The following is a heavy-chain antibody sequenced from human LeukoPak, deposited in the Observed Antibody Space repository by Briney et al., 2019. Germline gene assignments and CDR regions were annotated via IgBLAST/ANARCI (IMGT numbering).Heavy chain of an antibody. CDR3: ARESPASSSWLNWFDP. J-gene: IGHJ5*02. CDR1: GGTFSSYA. D-gene: IGHD6-13*01. V-gene: IGHV1-69*06. CDR2: IIPIFGTA. Sequence: GASVKVSCKASGGTFSSYAISWVRQAPGQGLEWMGGIIPIFGTANYAQKFQGRVTITADKSTSTAYMELSSLRSEDTAVYYCARESPASSSWLNWFDPWGQGTLVTVSS.